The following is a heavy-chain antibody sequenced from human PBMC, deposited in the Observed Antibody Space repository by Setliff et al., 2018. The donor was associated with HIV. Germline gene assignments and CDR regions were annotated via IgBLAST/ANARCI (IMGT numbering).Heavy chain of an antibody. V-gene: IGHV4-34*01. D-gene: IGHD3-10*01. CDR1: GGSFSTYY. CDR3: ARNHYYGSGKNRWFDP. J-gene: IGHJ5*02. Sequence: SETLSLTCAVYGGSFSTYYWTWIRQPPGKGLEWIGEINHSGNTDYNPSLKRRVTISVDTSKNQFSLKLTSVTAADTAVYYCARNHYYGSGKNRWFDPWGQGMLVTVSS. CDR2: INHSGNT.